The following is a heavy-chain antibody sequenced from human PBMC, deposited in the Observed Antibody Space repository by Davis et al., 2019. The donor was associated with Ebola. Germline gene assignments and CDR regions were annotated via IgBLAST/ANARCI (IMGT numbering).Heavy chain of an antibody. CDR2: ISHTGIT. CDR1: GGSISSYY. CDR3: ARGLDQYKLGNI. J-gene: IGHJ4*02. V-gene: IGHV4-34*04. D-gene: IGHD7-27*01. Sequence: PSETLSLTCTVSGGSISSYYWSWIRQPPGKGLEWIGEISHTGITNHNPSLENRATISVDTSKNQFSLKLTSVTTADTAVYYCARGLDQYKLGNIWGQGTLVTVSS.